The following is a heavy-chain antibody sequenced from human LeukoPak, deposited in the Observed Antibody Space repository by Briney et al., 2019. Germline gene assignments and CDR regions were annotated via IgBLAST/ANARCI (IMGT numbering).Heavy chain of an antibody. Sequence: SVKVSCKASGGTFSSYAISWVRQAPGQGLEWMGGIIPIFGTANYAQKFQGRVTITADESTSTAYMELSSLRSEDTAVYYCAREGLGIHDFDYWGQGTLVTASS. CDR3: AREGLGIHDFDY. CDR2: IIPIFGTA. V-gene: IGHV1-69*13. D-gene: IGHD7-27*01. CDR1: GGTFSSYA. J-gene: IGHJ4*02.